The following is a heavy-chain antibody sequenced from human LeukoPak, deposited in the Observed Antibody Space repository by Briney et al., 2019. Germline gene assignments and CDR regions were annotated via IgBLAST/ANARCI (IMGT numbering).Heavy chain of an antibody. Sequence: SETLSLTCTVSGGSISSGTSYWSWLRQPAGRGLGWIGRMSTSGSTKYNPSLKSRVTISVDTSKNQFSLKLSSVTAADTAVYYCARLTGSYYGEYWGQGTLVTVSS. D-gene: IGHD1-26*01. CDR3: ARLTGSYYGEY. V-gene: IGHV4-61*02. CDR2: MSTSGST. J-gene: IGHJ4*02. CDR1: GGSISSGTSY.